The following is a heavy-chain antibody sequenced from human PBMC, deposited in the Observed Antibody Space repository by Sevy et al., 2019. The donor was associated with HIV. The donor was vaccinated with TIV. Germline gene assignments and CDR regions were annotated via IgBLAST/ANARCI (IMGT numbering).Heavy chain of an antibody. Sequence: GGSLRLSCAASGFTFNNYAMNWVRQAPGKGLEWVSTISGSGGSTSYADSVKGRFTISRDNSKNTLYLQMNSLRAEDTALYYCTKDELKGDYYWGQGTRVTVSS. V-gene: IGHV3-23*01. CDR2: ISGSGGST. CDR3: TKDELKGDYY. CDR1: GFTFNNYA. J-gene: IGHJ4*02. D-gene: IGHD2-21*02.